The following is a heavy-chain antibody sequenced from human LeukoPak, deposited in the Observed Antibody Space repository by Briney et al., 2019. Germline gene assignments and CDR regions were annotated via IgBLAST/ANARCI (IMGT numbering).Heavy chain of an antibody. D-gene: IGHD3-16*02. CDR2: IIPIFGTA. CDR1: GGTFSSYA. CDR3: ARDLEYDYVWGSYHRLGY. Sequence: SVKVSCKASGGTFSSYAISWVRQAPGQGLEWMGGIIPIFGTANYAQEFQGRVTITADKSTSTAYMELSSLRSEDTAVYYCARDLEYDYVWGSYHRLGYWGQGTLVTVSS. J-gene: IGHJ4*02. V-gene: IGHV1-69*06.